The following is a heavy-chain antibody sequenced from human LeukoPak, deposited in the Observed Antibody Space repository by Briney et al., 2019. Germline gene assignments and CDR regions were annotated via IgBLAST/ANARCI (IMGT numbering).Heavy chain of an antibody. J-gene: IGHJ5*02. V-gene: IGHV4-59*01. CDR1: GGSISSYY. Sequence: PSETLSLTCTVSGGSISSYYWSWIRQPPGKGLEWIGYIYYSGSTNYNPSLKSRVAISVDTSKSQFSLKLSSVTAADTAVYYCARQMYSSSWYDWFDPWGQGTLVTVSS. CDR3: ARQMYSSSWYDWFDP. CDR2: IYYSGST. D-gene: IGHD6-13*01.